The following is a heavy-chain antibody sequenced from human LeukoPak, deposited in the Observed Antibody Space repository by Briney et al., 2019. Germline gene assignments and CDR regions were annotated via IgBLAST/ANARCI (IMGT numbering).Heavy chain of an antibody. D-gene: IGHD1-26*01. V-gene: IGHV3-30*02. Sequence: GRSLRLSCAASGFTFSSSGMHWVRQAPGKGLEWVAFIRYDGSNKYYADSVKGRFTISRDNSKNTLYLQMNSLRAEDTAVYYCAKDRSGSYSQGLDYWGQGTLVTVSS. CDR3: AKDRSGSYSQGLDY. J-gene: IGHJ4*02. CDR2: IRYDGSNK. CDR1: GFTFSSSG.